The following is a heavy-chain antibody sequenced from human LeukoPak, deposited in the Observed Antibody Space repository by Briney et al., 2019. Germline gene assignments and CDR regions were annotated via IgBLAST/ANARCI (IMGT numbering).Heavy chain of an antibody. CDR3: ARGDSRRAKFDP. D-gene: IGHD5-12*01. Sequence: GASVKVSCKASGYTFTGYYMYWVRQAPAQGLEWMGWINPNSGGTNYAQKFQGRVTMTRDTSISTAYMELSRLRSDDTAVYYCARGDSRRAKFDPWGQGTLVTVSS. V-gene: IGHV1-2*02. CDR1: GYTFTGYY. J-gene: IGHJ5*02. CDR2: INPNSGGT.